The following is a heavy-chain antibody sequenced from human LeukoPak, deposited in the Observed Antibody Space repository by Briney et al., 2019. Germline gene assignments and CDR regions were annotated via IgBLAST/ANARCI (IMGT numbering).Heavy chain of an antibody. V-gene: IGHV3-73*01. CDR3: TRPSRGTTERAEDY. Sequence: PGGSLRLSCAASGFTFSGSAMPWVRQASGKGLEWVGRIRSKANSYATAYAASVKGRFTISRDDSKNTAYLQVNSLRTEDTAVYYCTRPSRGTTERAEDYWGQGTLVTVSS. D-gene: IGHD4-11*01. J-gene: IGHJ4*02. CDR2: IRSKANSYAT. CDR1: GFTFSGSA.